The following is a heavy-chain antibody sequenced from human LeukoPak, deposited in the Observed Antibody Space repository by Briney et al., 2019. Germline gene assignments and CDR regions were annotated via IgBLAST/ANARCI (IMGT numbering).Heavy chain of an antibody. D-gene: IGHD2-15*01. Sequence: PGGSLRSSCAASGFPFSNSWTHWVRQAPGKGLVWVSRINEDGWTTDYADSVKGRFSISRDNAKNTLYLQMNSLRAEDAAVYYCARDVAGKYCSWGQGTLVTVSS. J-gene: IGHJ5*02. CDR1: GFPFSNSW. CDR3: ARDVAGKYCS. CDR2: INEDGWTT. V-gene: IGHV3-74*01.